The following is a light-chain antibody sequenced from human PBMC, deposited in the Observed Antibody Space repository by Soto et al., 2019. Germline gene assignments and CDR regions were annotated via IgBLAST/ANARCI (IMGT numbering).Light chain of an antibody. J-gene: IGLJ1*01. CDR3: SSYSISTAYL. CDR1: SSDVGGYDY. CDR2: EVS. Sequence: QSALTQPASVSGSPGQSITISCTGTSSDVGGYDYVSWYQIHPGKAPKLMVFEVSNRPSGVSYRFSGSKSGNTASLTISGLQAEDEADYFCSSYSISTAYLFGTGTKATVL. V-gene: IGLV2-14*01.